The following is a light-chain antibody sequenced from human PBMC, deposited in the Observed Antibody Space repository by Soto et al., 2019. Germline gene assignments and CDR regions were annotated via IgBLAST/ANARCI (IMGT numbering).Light chain of an antibody. Sequence: QSVLTQPASVFGSPGQSITISCTGTSSDVGGHNFVSWYQQHPGKAPKLMIFEVSSRPSGVSNRLSGSKSGNTASLTISGLQPEDEADYYCSSYAGSSNVFGTGTKVTVL. CDR2: EVS. J-gene: IGLJ1*01. CDR1: SSDVGGHNF. V-gene: IGLV2-14*03. CDR3: SSYAGSSNV.